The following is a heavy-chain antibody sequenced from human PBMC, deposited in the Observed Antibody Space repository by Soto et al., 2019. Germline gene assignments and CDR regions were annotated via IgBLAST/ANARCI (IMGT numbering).Heavy chain of an antibody. CDR1: GGTFSSYT. D-gene: IGHD4-17*01. CDR2: IIPILGIA. CDR3: ASSHYGSHLAY. V-gene: IGHV1-69*02. J-gene: IGHJ4*02. Sequence: HVQLVQSGAEVKKPGSSVKVSCKASGGTFSSYTISWVRQAPGQGLEWMGRIIPILGIANYVQKFQGRVTLTADKSTSTAYMELSSLRSEDTAVYYCASSHYGSHLAYCGQGTLVTVSS.